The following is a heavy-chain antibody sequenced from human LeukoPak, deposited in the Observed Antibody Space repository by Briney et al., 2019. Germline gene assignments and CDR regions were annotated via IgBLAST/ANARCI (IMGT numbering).Heavy chain of an antibody. CDR2: IYSGGST. V-gene: IGHV3-66*01. D-gene: IGHD6-13*01. CDR1: GFPVSSNY. CDR3: AKDSYSKGDF. J-gene: IGHJ4*02. Sequence: GGSVRLSCVASGFPVSSNYMSWVRQAPGKGLEWVSVIYSGGSTYYADSVKGRFTISRDNSKNTLYLQMNSLRAEDTAVYYCAKDSYSKGDFWGQGVLVTVSS.